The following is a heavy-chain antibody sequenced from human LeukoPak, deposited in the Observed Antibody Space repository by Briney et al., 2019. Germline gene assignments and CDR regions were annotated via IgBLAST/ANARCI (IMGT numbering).Heavy chain of an antibody. CDR3: ARETLYFPFDP. Sequence: EASVKVSCTASGYTFTGYYMHWVRQAPGQGLEWMGWINPNSGGTNYAQKFQGRVTVTRDTSISTAYMELSRLRSDDTAVYYCARETLYFPFDPWGQGTLVTVSS. V-gene: IGHV1-2*02. J-gene: IGHJ5*02. D-gene: IGHD3-9*01. CDR1: GYTFTGYY. CDR2: INPNSGGT.